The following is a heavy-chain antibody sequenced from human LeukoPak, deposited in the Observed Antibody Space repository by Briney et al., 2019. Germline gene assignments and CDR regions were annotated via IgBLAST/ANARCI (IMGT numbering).Heavy chain of an antibody. D-gene: IGHD6-19*01. CDR3: ARDRSGSGWYPKAFDI. CDR1: GGSISSYY. CDR2: IYYSGST. J-gene: IGHJ3*02. V-gene: IGHV4-59*01. Sequence: SETLSLTCTVSGGSISSYYWSWTRQPPGKGLEWIGYIYYSGSTNYNPSLKSRVTISVDTSKNQFSLKLSSVTAADTAVYYCARDRSGSGWYPKAFDIWGQGTMVTVSS.